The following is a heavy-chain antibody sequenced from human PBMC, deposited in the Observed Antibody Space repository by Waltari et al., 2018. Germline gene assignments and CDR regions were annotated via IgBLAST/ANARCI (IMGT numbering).Heavy chain of an antibody. CDR2: IYFAAST. D-gene: IGHD6-13*01. J-gene: IGHJ3*02. V-gene: IGHV4-39*06. Sequence: RLQLRESGPGLLKPSETLSLTCSVSGDSIGSGYYYWGWIRQAPGKGLEWIGSIYFAASTNYNPSLKRRLTISVDTSKNQFSLRLSSVTAADTAVYYCAREVGGSSWSTTPRGDAFDIWGQGTMVTVSS. CDR1: GDSIGSGYYY. CDR3: AREVGGSSWSTTPRGDAFDI.